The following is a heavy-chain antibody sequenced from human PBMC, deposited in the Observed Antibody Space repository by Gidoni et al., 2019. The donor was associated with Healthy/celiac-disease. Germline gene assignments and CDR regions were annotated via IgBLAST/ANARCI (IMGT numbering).Heavy chain of an antibody. CDR2: ISYDGSNK. CDR3: AKDGLEMDHTPIQH. CDR1: GFTFSSYG. V-gene: IGHV3-30*18. Sequence: QVQLVESGGGVVQPGRSLRLSCAASGFTFSSYGMHWVRQAPGKGLEWVAVISYDGSNKYYADSVKGRFTTSRDNSKNTLYLQMNSLRAEDTAVYYCAKDGLEMDHTPIQHWGQGTLVTVSS. J-gene: IGHJ1*01. D-gene: IGHD2-2*02.